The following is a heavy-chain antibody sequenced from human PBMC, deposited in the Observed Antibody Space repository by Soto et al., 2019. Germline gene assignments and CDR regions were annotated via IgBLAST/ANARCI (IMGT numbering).Heavy chain of an antibody. CDR2: MNPNSGNT. V-gene: IGHV1-8*01. J-gene: IGHJ5*02. Sequence: QVQLVQSGAEVKNPGASVKVSCKASGYTFTSYDINCVRQATGQGLEWMGWMNPNSGNTAYAQTFQGRVTMTRNTSISTAYMELSSLRSDDTAVYYCARERTRGFDPWGQGTLVTVSS. CDR1: GYTFTSYD. CDR3: ARERTRGFDP.